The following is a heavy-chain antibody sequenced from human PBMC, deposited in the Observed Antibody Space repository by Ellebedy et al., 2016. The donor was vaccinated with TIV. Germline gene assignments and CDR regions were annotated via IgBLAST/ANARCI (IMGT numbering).Heavy chain of an antibody. V-gene: IGHV4-39*01. J-gene: IGHJ1*01. CDR3: ARHYYSGSGSHKGFQA. CDR2: MLYSERT. CDR1: GGSISSSNYY. D-gene: IGHD3-10*01. Sequence: MPSETLSLPCTVSGGSISSSNYYWGWIRRPPGKGLEWIGSMLYSERTYYNPSPKSRVTITGYTSKNQFSLRLSSVTAADTAIYYCARHYYSGSGSHKGFQAWGQGTLVTVSS.